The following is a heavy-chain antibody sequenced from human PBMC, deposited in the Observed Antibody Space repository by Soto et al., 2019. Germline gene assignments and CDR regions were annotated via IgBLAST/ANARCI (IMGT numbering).Heavy chain of an antibody. CDR3: ATLDAARRYYDSSGYPFDY. Sequence: QVQLVQSGAEVKKPGSSVKVSCKASGGTFSSYAISWVRQAPGQGLEWMGGIIPIFGTANYAQKFQGRVTITADKSTSTAYMELSSLRSEDTAVYYCATLDAARRYYDSSGYPFDYWGQGTLVTVSS. J-gene: IGHJ4*02. D-gene: IGHD3-22*01. CDR1: GGTFSSYA. CDR2: IIPIFGTA. V-gene: IGHV1-69*06.